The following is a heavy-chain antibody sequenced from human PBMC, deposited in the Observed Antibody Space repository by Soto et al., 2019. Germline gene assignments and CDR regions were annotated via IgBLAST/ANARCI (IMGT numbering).Heavy chain of an antibody. J-gene: IGHJ4*02. CDR3: GREHSSGWSNPQYFDY. CDR1: GYTFTSYG. V-gene: IGHV1-18*01. D-gene: IGHD6-19*01. Sequence: QVQLVQSGAEVKKPGASVKVSCKASGYTFTSYGISWVRQAPGQGLEWMGWISAYNGNTNYAQKLQGRVTMTTEPSTSTAYMGVRSLRSDDTAVYYWGREHSSGWSNPQYFDYWGQGTLVTVSS. CDR2: ISAYNGNT.